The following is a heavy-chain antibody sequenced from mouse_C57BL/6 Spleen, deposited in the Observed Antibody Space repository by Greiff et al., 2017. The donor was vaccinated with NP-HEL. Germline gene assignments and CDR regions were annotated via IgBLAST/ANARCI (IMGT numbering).Heavy chain of an antibody. J-gene: IGHJ2*01. D-gene: IGHD1-1*01. CDR2: IYPGDGDT. Sequence: VQLQQSGPELVKPGASVKISCKASGYAFSSSWMNWVKQRPGKGLEWIGRIYPGDGDTNYNGKFKGKATLTADKSSSTAYMQLSSLTSEDSAVYFCAREELLRLDYWGQGTTLTVSS. CDR3: AREELLRLDY. V-gene: IGHV1-82*01. CDR1: GYAFSSSW.